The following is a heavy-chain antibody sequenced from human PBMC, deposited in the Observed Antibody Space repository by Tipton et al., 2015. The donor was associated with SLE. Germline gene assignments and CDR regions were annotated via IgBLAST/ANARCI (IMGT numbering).Heavy chain of an antibody. V-gene: IGHV4-59*12. Sequence: TLSLTCTVSGGSISSYYWSWIRQPPGKGLEWIGYIYYSGSTNYNPSLKSRVTISVDTSKNQFFLRLRSVTAADTAVYYCARSGYSSGWYRGRFDIWGQGTMVTVSS. J-gene: IGHJ3*02. CDR1: GGSISSYY. CDR3: ARSGYSSGWYRGRFDI. CDR2: IYYSGST. D-gene: IGHD6-19*01.